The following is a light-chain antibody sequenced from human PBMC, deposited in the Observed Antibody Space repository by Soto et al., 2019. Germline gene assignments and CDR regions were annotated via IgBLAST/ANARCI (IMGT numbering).Light chain of an antibody. CDR3: QQYNNWPQLT. CDR1: QSVSNN. V-gene: IGKV3D-15*01. J-gene: IGKJ4*01. Sequence: EIVLTQSPGTLSLSPGERATLSCRASQSVSNNYLAWYQQKPGQAPRLLIYGASNRATGIPDRFSGSGSGTEFTLTISSLQSEDFAVYYCQQYNNWPQLTFGGGTKVDIK. CDR2: GAS.